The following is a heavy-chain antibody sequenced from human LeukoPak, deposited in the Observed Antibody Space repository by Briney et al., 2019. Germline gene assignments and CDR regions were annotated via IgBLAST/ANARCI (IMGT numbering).Heavy chain of an antibody. V-gene: IGHV3-7*01. D-gene: IGHD2-2*01. J-gene: IGHJ4*02. CDR2: IKQDGSEK. CDR3: ARVAEYQPFDY. Sequence: GGSLRLSCAASGFTFSSYWMSWVRQAPGKGLEWVANIKQDGSEKYYVDSAKGRFTISRDNAKNSLYLQMNSLRAEDTAVYYCARVAEYQPFDYWGQGTLVTVSS. CDR1: GFTFSSYW.